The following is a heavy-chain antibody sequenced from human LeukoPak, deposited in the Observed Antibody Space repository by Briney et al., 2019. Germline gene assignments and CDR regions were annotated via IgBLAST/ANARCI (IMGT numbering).Heavy chain of an antibody. J-gene: IGHJ3*02. Sequence: GESLKISCNGSGYXFPRHWICWVRQMAGRGLEWMGTIYPGDANIDIGYSPSFQGQVTISADKSISTAYLQWSSLGASDTAMYYCARQRSRDGYNYDGFDIWGQGTMVTVSS. V-gene: IGHV5-51*01. D-gene: IGHD5-24*01. CDR2: IYPGDANIDI. CDR1: GYXFPRHW. CDR3: ARQRSRDGYNYDGFDI.